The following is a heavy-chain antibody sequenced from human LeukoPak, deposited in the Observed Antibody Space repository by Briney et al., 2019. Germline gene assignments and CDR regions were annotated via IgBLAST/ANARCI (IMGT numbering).Heavy chain of an antibody. D-gene: IGHD6-19*01. CDR3: AKGGMAVAGPLYFDY. CDR1: GFTFSDHY. CDR2: ISGSGGST. J-gene: IGHJ4*02. Sequence: PGGSLRLSCAASGFTFSDHYMSWVRQAPGKGLEWVSAISGSGGSTYYADSVKGRFTISRDNSKNTLYLQMNSLRAEDTAVYYCAKGGMAVAGPLYFDYWGQGTLVTVSS. V-gene: IGHV3-23*01.